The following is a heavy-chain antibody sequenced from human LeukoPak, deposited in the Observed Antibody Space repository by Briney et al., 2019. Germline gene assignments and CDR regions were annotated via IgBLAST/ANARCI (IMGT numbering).Heavy chain of an antibody. CDR1: GFTFSSYA. D-gene: IGHD5-24*01. Sequence: GGSLRLSCAASGFTFSSYAMHWVRQAPGKGLEYVSAISSNGGSTYYANSVKGRFTISRDNSKNTLYLQMGSLRAEDMAVYYCVRDGYNLVFDYWGQGTLVTVSS. V-gene: IGHV3-64*01. CDR3: VRDGYNLVFDY. J-gene: IGHJ4*02. CDR2: ISSNGGST.